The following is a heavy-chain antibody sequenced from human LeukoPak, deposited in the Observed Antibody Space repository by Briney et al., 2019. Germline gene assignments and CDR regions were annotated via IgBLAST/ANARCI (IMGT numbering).Heavy chain of an antibody. CDR2: IYHSGST. Sequence: SETLSLTCTVSGGSLSSSSYYWGWIRQPPGKGRELIGSIYHSGSTYYSPSLESRVTISVAASNQFSLKVNSVTAADTAVYYCARWGAYTTGDYGDLDFWGQGTLVTVSS. J-gene: IGHJ4*02. D-gene: IGHD4-17*01. V-gene: IGHV4-39*01. CDR3: ARWGAYTTGDYGDLDF. CDR1: GGSLSSSSYY.